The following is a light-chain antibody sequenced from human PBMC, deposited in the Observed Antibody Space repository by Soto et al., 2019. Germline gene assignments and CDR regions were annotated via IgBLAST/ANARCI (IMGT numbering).Light chain of an antibody. CDR1: QTIFSNY. V-gene: IGKV3-20*01. Sequence: DIVLTQSPGTLSVSPGERATLSCRASQTIFSNYLAWYQQKPGQPPSLLIYGTSSRATGIPDRFSGSGSGTDFTLTISRLEPEDSAIYYCQQYVSWTFGQGTKVEIK. J-gene: IGKJ1*01. CDR3: QQYVSWT. CDR2: GTS.